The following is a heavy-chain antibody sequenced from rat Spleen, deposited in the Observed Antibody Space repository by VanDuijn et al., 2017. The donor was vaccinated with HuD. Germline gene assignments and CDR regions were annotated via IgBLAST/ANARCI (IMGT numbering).Heavy chain of an antibody. Sequence: EVHLVESGGGLVQPGRSMKLSCAASGFTFSNYYMGWFRQAPPKGLEWVASFSTVAGNIYDRDSVKGRFTISRDNAKSTLYLQMDRLRSEDTATYYCSRQGAATRFDYWGQGFMVIVSS. CDR3: SRQGAATRFDY. V-gene: IGHV5-25*01. CDR1: GFTFSNYY. J-gene: IGHJ2*01. CDR2: FSTVAGNI. D-gene: IGHD1-2*01.